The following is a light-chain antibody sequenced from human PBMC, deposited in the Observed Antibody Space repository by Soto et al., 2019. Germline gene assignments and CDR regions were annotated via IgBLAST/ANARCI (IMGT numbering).Light chain of an antibody. CDR1: KSISSY. J-gene: IGKJ1*01. Sequence: DIQMTQSPSSLSASVGDRVTITCRASKSISSYLNWYQQKPGKAPKLLIYAASSWQGGVPSRFSGSGSGTDFTLTISSLQPEDFATYYCQQSYSIPQTFGQGTRVEIK. CDR3: QQSYSIPQT. V-gene: IGKV1-39*01. CDR2: AAS.